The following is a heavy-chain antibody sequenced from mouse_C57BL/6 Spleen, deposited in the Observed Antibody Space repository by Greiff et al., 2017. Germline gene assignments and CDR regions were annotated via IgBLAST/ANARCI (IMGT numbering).Heavy chain of an antibody. J-gene: IGHJ3*01. V-gene: IGHV2-6*01. CDR1: GFSLTSYG. D-gene: IGHD2-4*01. CDR3: ASRGDYDDDRFAY. Sequence: VKLQESGPGLVEPSQCLSITCTVSGFSLTSYGVDWVRQSPGKGLEWLGVIGGVGSTNYNSALKSSLSISKDNSKSQVFLKMNSLQTDDTAMYYCASRGDYDDDRFAYWGQGTLVTVSA. CDR2: IGGVGST.